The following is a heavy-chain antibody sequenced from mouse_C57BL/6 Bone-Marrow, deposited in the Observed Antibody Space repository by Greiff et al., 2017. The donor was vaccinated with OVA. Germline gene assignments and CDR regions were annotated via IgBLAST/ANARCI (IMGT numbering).Heavy chain of an antibody. V-gene: IGHV1-22*01. CDR1: GYTFTDYN. CDR2: INPNNGGT. D-gene: IGHD1-1*01. Sequence: EVQLQQSGPELVKPGASVKMSCKASGYTFTDYNMHWVKQSHGKSLEWIGYINPNNGGTSYNQKFKGKATLTVNQSSSTAYMELRSLTSEDSVVYCCARTGLLRDFDYWGQGTTLTVAS. J-gene: IGHJ2*01. CDR3: ARTGLLRDFDY.